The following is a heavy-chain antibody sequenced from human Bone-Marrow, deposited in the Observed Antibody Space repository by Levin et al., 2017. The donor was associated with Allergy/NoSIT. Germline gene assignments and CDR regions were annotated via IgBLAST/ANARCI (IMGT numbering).Heavy chain of an antibody. D-gene: IGHD3-16*01. CDR2: IYSAGST. J-gene: IGHJ4*02. V-gene: IGHV3-53*01. Sequence: PGGSLRLSCAVSGFTVSNNYMSWVRQAPGKGLEWVSVIYSAGSTYYADSVRGRFTIFRDNSKNTLFLQMNSLRADDTAVYYCARGGPYGYWGQGTLVTVSS. CDR1: GFTVSNNY. CDR3: ARGGPYGY.